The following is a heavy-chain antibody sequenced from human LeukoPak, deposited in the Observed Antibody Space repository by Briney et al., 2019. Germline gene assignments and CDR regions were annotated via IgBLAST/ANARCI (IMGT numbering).Heavy chain of an antibody. CDR1: GFTFSDYY. CDR3: ARGIAAAGYAFDI. Sequence: PGGSLRLSCAASGFTFSDYYMSWIRQAPGKGLEWVPYISSSSSYTNYADSVKGRFTISRDNAKNSLYLQMNSLRAEDTAVYYCARGIAAAGYAFDIWGQGTMVTVSS. J-gene: IGHJ3*02. V-gene: IGHV3-11*05. CDR2: ISSSSSYT. D-gene: IGHD6-13*01.